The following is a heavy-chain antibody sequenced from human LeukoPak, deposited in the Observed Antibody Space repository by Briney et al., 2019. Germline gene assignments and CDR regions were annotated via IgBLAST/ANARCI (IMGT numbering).Heavy chain of an antibody. CDR3: ARDKTYRMRPSMIVVANWFDP. D-gene: IGHD3-22*01. V-gene: IGHV4-34*01. Sequence: SETLSLTCAVYGGSFSGYYWSWIRQPPGKGLEWIGGINHSGSTNYNPSLKSRVTISVDTSKNQFSLKLSSVTAADTAVYYCARDKTYRMRPSMIVVANWFDPWGQGTLVTVSS. CDR2: INHSGST. J-gene: IGHJ5*02. CDR1: GGSFSGYY.